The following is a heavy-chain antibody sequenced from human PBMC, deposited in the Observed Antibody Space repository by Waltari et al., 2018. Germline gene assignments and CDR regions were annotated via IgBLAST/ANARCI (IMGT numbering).Heavy chain of an antibody. V-gene: IGHV3-48*01. CDR1: GFTFSSYS. J-gene: IGHJ3*02. CDR2: ISSSSSTI. CDR3: ARDQEGWELLGDAFDI. Sequence: EVQLVESGGGLVQPGGSLRLSCAASGFTFSSYSMNWVRQAPGKGLEWVSYISSSSSTIYYADSVKGRFTISRDNAKNSLYLQMNSLRAEDTAVYYCARDQEGWELLGDAFDIWGQGTMVTVSS. D-gene: IGHD1-26*01.